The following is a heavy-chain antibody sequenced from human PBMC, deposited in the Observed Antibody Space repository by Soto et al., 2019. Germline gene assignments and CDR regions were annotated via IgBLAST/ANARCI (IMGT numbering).Heavy chain of an antibody. CDR2: ISGYNGNT. CDR3: ARQEYYYDSSGNGGTEFDS. Sequence: QVQLVQSGAEVKKPGASVKVSCKASGYTFTMYGISWVRQAPGQGLEWMGWISGYNGNTDYAQKVQGRVTMTTVTSTGTVYMELRRLRPDETAVYYCARQEYYYDSSGNGGTEFDSWGQGTLVTVSA. D-gene: IGHD3-22*01. J-gene: IGHJ4*02. CDR1: GYTFTMYG. V-gene: IGHV1-18*01.